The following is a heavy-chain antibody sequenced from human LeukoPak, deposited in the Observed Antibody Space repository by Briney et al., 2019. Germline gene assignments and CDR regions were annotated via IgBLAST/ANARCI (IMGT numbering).Heavy chain of an antibody. CDR1: GGSISSYY. CDR3: ARFPPVGATFSDY. J-gene: IGHJ4*02. V-gene: IGHV4-59*01. CDR2: IYYSGST. Sequence: SETLSLTCTVSGGSISSYYWSWTRQPPGKGLEWIGYIYYSGSTNYNPSLKSRVTISVDTSKNQFSLKLSSVTAADTAVYYCARFPPVGATFSDYWGQGTLVTVSS. D-gene: IGHD1-26*01.